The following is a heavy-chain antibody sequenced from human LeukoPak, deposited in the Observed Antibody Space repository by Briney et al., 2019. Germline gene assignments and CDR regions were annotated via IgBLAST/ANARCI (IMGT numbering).Heavy chain of an antibody. Sequence: PGGSLRLSCAASGFTFSSYAMSWVRQAPGKGLEWVSTISGSGSSIYYADSVKGRLTISRDNSKNTVYLQMNSLRAEDTAVYYCAKGIQQWPYYFDYWGQGTLVTVSS. D-gene: IGHD5-18*01. J-gene: IGHJ4*02. CDR3: AKGIQQWPYYFDY. V-gene: IGHV3-23*01. CDR1: GFTFSSYA. CDR2: ISGSGSSI.